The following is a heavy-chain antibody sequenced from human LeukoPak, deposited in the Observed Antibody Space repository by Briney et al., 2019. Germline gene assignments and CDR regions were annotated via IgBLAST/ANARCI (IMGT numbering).Heavy chain of an antibody. Sequence: SETLSLTCTVSGDSISSYYWSWIRQPPGKGLEWIGYIYYSGSTNYNPSLKSRVTISVDTSKNQFSLKLSSVTAADTAVYYCARVQVAAAGTYHFDYWDLGTLVTVSS. CDR2: IYYSGST. CDR1: GDSISSYY. V-gene: IGHV4-59*01. D-gene: IGHD6-13*01. CDR3: ARVQVAAAGTYHFDY. J-gene: IGHJ4*02.